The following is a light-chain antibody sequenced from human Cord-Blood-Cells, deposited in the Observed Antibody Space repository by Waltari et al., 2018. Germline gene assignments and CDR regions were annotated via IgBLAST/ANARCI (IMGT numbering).Light chain of an antibody. Sequence: DIQMTQSPSTLSASVGDRVTITCRASQSISSWLAWYQQKPGKAPKLLSYKASSLESGVPSRFSGSGSGKEFTHTISSLQPDDFATDYCQQYNSYWTCGQGTKVEIK. CDR3: QQYNSYWT. V-gene: IGKV1-5*03. J-gene: IGKJ1*01. CDR2: KAS. CDR1: QSISSW.